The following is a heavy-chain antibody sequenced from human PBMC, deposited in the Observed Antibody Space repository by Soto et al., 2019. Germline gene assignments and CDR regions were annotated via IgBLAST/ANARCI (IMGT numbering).Heavy chain of an antibody. CDR1: GFTVSSNY. CDR3: ARLRLDGAVAGNHYFDF. CDR2: IYSAGST. J-gene: IGHJ4*02. V-gene: IGHV3-53*01. Sequence: GGSLRLSCEASGFTVSSNYMTWVRQAPGKGLEWVSVIYSAGSTYYADSVKGRFTISRDNAKNTLFLQMNSLRAEDTAVYYCARLRLDGAVAGNHYFDFWGLGTLVTVSS. D-gene: IGHD6-19*01.